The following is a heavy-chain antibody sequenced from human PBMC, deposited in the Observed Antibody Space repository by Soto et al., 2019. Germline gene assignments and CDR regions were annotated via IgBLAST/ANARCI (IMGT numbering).Heavy chain of an antibody. V-gene: IGHV4-59*01. CDR3: ARLGHVGNLWTPLYYYGMDV. D-gene: IGHD2-21*01. Sequence: PSETLSLTCTVSGGSISSYYWSWIRQPPGKGLERIGYIYYSGRTNYNPSLKSRVTISVDTSKNQFSLKLSSVTAADTAVYYCARLGHVGNLWTPLYYYGMDVWGQGTTVTVSS. CDR1: GGSISSYY. CDR2: IYYSGRT. J-gene: IGHJ6*02.